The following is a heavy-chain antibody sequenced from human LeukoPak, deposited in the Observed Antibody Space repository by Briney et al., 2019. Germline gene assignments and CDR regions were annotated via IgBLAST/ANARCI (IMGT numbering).Heavy chain of an antibody. V-gene: IGHV4-31*03. CDR3: ARDLGSSGMDV. CDR2: IYTSGIT. CDR1: RGSIDSGGYY. Sequence: SRTLSVTCSVSRGSIDSGGYYWTWIRQHPGEGLEWIGYIYTSGITYYNPSLKSRVSISADTSKSQFSLKLRSVTAADTAMYYCARDLGSSGMDVWGQGTTVTVSS. J-gene: IGHJ6*02. D-gene: IGHD3-10*01.